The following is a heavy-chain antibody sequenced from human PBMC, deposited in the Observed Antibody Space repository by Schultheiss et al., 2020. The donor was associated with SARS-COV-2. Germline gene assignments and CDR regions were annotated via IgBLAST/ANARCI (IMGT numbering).Heavy chain of an antibody. J-gene: IGHJ6*02. D-gene: IGHD2-15*01. CDR1: GGSISSGDYY. CDR3: ARVEKGSYCSGGSCYSRSFWDYYYGMDV. Sequence: SETLSLTCTVSGGSISSGDYYWSWIRQLPGKGLEWIGYIFYSGSTYYNPSLKSRVTISVDTSKNQFSLNLSSVTAADTAVYYCARVEKGSYCSGGSCYSRSFWDYYYGMDVWGQGTTVTVSS. CDR2: IFYSGST. V-gene: IGHV4-31*03.